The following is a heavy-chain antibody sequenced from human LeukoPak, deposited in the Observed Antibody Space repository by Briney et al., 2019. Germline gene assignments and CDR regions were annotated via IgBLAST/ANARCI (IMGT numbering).Heavy chain of an antibody. CDR1: GFTFSSYE. V-gene: IGHV3-48*03. J-gene: IGHJ4*02. Sequence: GGSLRLSCAASGFTFSSYEMNWARQAPGKGLEWVSYISSSGSTIYYADSVKGRFTISRDNAKNSLYLQMNSLRAEDTAVYYCARDKGYSYGREDYWGQGTLVTVSP. D-gene: IGHD5-18*01. CDR3: ARDKGYSYGREDY. CDR2: ISSSGSTI.